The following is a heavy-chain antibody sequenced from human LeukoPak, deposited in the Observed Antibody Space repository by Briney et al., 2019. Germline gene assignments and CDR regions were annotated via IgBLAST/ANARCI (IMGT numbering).Heavy chain of an antibody. Sequence: AGGSLRLSCTASGVTLSTYAMSWARQAPGKGLEWVSGISSSGGSTYYADSVKGRFTISRDNSKNTLYLQMNSLRAEDTAVYYCAKERITGTTGLFDYWGQGTLVTVSS. V-gene: IGHV3-23*01. CDR2: ISSSGGST. J-gene: IGHJ4*02. CDR1: GVTLSTYA. CDR3: AKERITGTTGLFDY. D-gene: IGHD1-7*01.